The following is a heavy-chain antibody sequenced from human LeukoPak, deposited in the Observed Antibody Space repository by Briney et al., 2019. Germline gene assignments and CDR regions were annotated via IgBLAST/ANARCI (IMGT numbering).Heavy chain of an antibody. CDR1: GLRFSDYY. CDR2: ISSGGDIM. Sequence: GGSLRLSCAASGLRFSDYYVSWIRQAPGKGLQWVSYISSGGDIMHYADSVKGRFTSSRDNAKNSLYLQMNSLRAEDTAVYYCARGWWELLGWGQGTLVTVSS. D-gene: IGHD1-26*01. V-gene: IGHV3-11*04. J-gene: IGHJ4*02. CDR3: ARGWWELLG.